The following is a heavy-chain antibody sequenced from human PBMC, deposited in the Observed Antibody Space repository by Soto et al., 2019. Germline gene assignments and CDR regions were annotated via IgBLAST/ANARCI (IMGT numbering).Heavy chain of an antibody. V-gene: IGHV1-8*01. D-gene: IGHD4-17*01. CDR2: MNPNSGNT. CDR3: ARGRDYGDYVHI. J-gene: IGHJ3*02. CDR1: GYTSTSYD. Sequence: ASVKVSCKASGYTSTSYDINWVRQATGQGLEWMGWMNPNSGNTGYAQKFQGRVTMTRNTSISTAYMELSSLRSEDTAVYYCARGRDYGDYVHIWGQGTMVTVSS.